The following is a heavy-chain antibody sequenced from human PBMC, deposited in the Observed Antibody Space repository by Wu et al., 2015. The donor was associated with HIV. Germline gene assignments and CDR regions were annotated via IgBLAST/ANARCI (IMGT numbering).Heavy chain of an antibody. CDR1: GYTFTSYG. CDR2: ISAYNGNT. J-gene: IGHJ5*02. Sequence: QVQLVQSGAEVKKPGASVKVSCKASGYTFTSYGISWGRQAPGQGLEWMGWISAYNGNTNYAQKLQGRVTMTTDTSTSTAYMELRSLRSDDTAVYYCARLAYYDILTGYYGNWFDPWGQGTLVTVSS. CDR3: ARLAYYDILTGYYGNWFDP. D-gene: IGHD3-9*01. V-gene: IGHV1-18*01.